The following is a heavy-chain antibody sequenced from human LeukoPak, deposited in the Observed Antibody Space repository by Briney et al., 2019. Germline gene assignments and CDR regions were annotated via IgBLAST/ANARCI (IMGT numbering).Heavy chain of an antibody. CDR1: GGSISSSNW. CDR3: ATAAGHSSGWVWFDP. J-gene: IGHJ5*02. CDR2: IYHSGST. Sequence: SGTLSLTCAVSGGSISSSNWWSWVRQPPGKGLEWIGEIYHSGSTNYNPSLKSRVTISVDKSKNQFSLKLSSVTAADTAVYYCATAAGHSSGWVWFDPWGQGTLVTVSS. D-gene: IGHD6-19*01. V-gene: IGHV4-4*02.